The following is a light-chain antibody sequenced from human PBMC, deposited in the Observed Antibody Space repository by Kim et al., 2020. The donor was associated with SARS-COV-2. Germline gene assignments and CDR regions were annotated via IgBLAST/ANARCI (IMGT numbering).Light chain of an antibody. Sequence: QSVLTQPRSVSESPGQSVTISCTETNSDVGGYNYVSWYQHHPGKAPKFMIYEVTKRPSGVPDRFSGSKSGNTASLTISGLQAEDEADYYCCSYAGSHWVFGGGTKVTVL. CDR3: CSYAGSHWV. CDR2: EVT. V-gene: IGLV2-11*01. J-gene: IGLJ3*02. CDR1: NSDVGGYNY.